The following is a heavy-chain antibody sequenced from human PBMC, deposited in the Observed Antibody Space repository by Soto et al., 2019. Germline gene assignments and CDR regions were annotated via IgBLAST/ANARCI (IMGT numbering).Heavy chain of an antibody. CDR2: ISGGLDSA. J-gene: IGHJ3*02. V-gene: IGHV3-23*01. Sequence: GGSLRLSCAVSGFTFNDYAMSWVRQAPGKGLEWVSTISGGLDSAYYAASVEGRFTISGDSSNNTLYLQMNSLRVEDTATYYCAKDSRLPGFGLLIHAFDMWGHGKMVTVSS. CDR1: GFTFNDYA. CDR3: AKDSRLPGFGLLIHAFDM. D-gene: IGHD3-3*01.